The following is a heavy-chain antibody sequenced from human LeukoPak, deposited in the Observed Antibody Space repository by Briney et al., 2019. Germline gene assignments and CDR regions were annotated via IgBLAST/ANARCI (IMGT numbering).Heavy chain of an antibody. CDR2: IYYSGST. V-gene: IGHV4-59*01. CDR1: GGSISSYY. CDR3: ARDIHSYGYGWFDP. Sequence: SETLSLTCTVSGGSISSYYWSWIRQPPGKGLEWIGYIYYSGSTNYNPSLKSRVTISVDTSKNQFSLKLSSVTAADTAVYYYARDIHSYGYGWFDPWGQGTLVTVSS. J-gene: IGHJ5*02. D-gene: IGHD5-18*01.